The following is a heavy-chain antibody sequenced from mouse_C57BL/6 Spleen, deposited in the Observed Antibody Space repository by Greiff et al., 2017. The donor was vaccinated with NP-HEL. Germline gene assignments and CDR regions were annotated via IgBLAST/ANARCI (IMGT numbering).Heavy chain of an antibody. D-gene: IGHD2-4*01. J-gene: IGHJ2*01. Sequence: EVQLQQSGPVLVKPGASVKMSCKASGYTFTDYYMNWVKQSHGKSLEWIGVINPSNGGTSDNQKFKGKATLTVDKSSSTAYMELNSLTSEDSAVYYCARSDDYDGYYFDYWGQGTTLTVSS. CDR2: INPSNGGT. CDR1: GYTFTDYY. CDR3: ARSDDYDGYYFDY. V-gene: IGHV1-19*01.